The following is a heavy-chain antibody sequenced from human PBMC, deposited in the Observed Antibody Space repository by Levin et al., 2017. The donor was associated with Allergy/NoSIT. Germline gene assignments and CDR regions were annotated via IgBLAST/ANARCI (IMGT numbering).Heavy chain of an antibody. CDR2: INPNSGGT. J-gene: IGHJ6*03. CDR1: GYTFTGYY. D-gene: IGHD2-2*01. CDR3: ASACTSCYPYYYYYYMDV. Sequence: ASVKVSCKASGYTFTGYYMHWVRQAPGQGLEWMGWINPNSGGTNYAQKFQGRVTMTRDTSISTAYMELSRLRSDDTAVYYCASACTSCYPYYYYYYMDVWGKGTTVTVSS. V-gene: IGHV1-2*02.